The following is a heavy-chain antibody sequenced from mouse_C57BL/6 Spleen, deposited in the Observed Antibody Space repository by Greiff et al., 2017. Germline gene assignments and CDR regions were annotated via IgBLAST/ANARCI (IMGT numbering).Heavy chain of an antibody. CDR2: ISSGSSTI. V-gene: IGHV5-17*01. J-gene: IGHJ4*01. Sequence: EVKVVESGGGLVKPGGSLKLSCAASGFTFSDYGMHWVRQAPEKGLEWVAYISSGSSTIYYADTVKGRFTISRDNAKNTLFLQMTSLRSEDTAMYYCARPSYYYAMDYWGQGTSVTVSS. CDR1: GFTFSDYG. D-gene: IGHD2-12*01. CDR3: ARPSYYYAMDY.